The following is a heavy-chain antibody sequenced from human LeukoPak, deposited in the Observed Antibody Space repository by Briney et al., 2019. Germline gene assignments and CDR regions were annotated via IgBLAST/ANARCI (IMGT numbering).Heavy chain of an antibody. V-gene: IGHV3-30*02. CDR2: IRYDGSNK. J-gene: IGHJ6*03. CDR1: GFIFSSYG. Sequence: GGSLRFSCAASGFIFSSYGMHWVRQAPGKGLEWVAFIRYDGSNKYYADSVKGRFTISRDNSKNTLYLQMNSLRAEDTAVYYCAKVQWDAINYYDSSATFPDYYYYMDVWGKGTTVTVSS. CDR3: AKVQWDAINYYDSSATFPDYYYYMDV. D-gene: IGHD3-22*01.